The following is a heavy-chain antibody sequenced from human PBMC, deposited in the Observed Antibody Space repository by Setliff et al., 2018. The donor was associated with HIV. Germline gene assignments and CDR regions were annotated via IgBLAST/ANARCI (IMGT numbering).Heavy chain of an antibody. CDR3: ARGLDYGSGSFSSQRRSHSFPR. D-gene: IGHD3-10*01. CDR1: NGSFSGYY. J-gene: IGHJ4*02. CDR2: IDHSGAT. V-gene: IGHV4-34*01. Sequence: SETLSLTCAVYNGSFSGYYWSWIRQPPGKGLEWIGEIDHSGATNYNPSLNSRVTMSVDTSKNQFSVKLNSMTAADTAVYYCARGLDYGSGSFSSQRRSHSFPRWGQGTLVTVSS.